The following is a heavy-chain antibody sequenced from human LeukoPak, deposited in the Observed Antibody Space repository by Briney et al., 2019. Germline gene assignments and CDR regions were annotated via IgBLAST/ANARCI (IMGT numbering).Heavy chain of an antibody. CDR2: IEYGSSSI. V-gene: IGHV3-48*01. D-gene: IGHD5-12*01. J-gene: IGHJ4*02. CDR3: ARGPSGYHNT. Sequence: PGGSLRLSCAASTFTFSIYAIHWVRQAPGKGLEWVSYIEYGSSSIYYADSVKGRFTISRDNAKNSLYLQMDSLRAEDTAVYYCARGPSGYHNTGGQGTLVTVSS. CDR1: TFTFSIYA.